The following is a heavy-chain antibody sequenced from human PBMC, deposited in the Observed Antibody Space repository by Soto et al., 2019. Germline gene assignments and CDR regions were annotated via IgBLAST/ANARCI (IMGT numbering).Heavy chain of an antibody. CDR2: IYSGGST. Sequence: PGGSLRLSCAASGFTVSSNYMSWVRQAPGKGLEWVSVIYSGGSTYYADSVKGRFTISRDNSKNTLYLQMNSLRAEDTAVYYCARYYGDLFDAFDIWGQGTMVTVS. D-gene: IGHD4-17*01. J-gene: IGHJ3*02. CDR3: ARYYGDLFDAFDI. V-gene: IGHV3-53*01. CDR1: GFTVSSNY.